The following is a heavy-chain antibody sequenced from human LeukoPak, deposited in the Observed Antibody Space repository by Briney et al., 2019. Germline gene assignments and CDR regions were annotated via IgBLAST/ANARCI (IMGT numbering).Heavy chain of an antibody. CDR1: GYTLTELS. CDR2: FDPEDGET. D-gene: IGHD2-15*01. J-gene: IGHJ6*02. CDR3: ATDSNVVAAAPLYGMDV. V-gene: IGHV1-24*01. Sequence: ASVKVSCKVSGYTLTELSMHWVRQAPGKGPEWMGGFDPEDGETIYAQKFQGRVTMTEDTSTDTAYMELSSLRSEDTAVYYCATDSNVVAAAPLYGMDVWGQGTTVTVSS.